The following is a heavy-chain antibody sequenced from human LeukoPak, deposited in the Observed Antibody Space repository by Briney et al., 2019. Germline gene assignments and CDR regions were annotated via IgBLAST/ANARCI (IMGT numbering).Heavy chain of an antibody. J-gene: IGHJ4*02. V-gene: IGHV1-18*01. Sequence: ASVKVSCKASGYTFTSYGISWVRQAPGQGLEWMGWISAYNGNTNYAQKLQGRVTMTTDTSTSTAYMELRSLRSDDTAVYYCARGSFKFVAEYYFDYWGQGTLVTVSS. CDR2: ISAYNGNT. CDR3: ARGSFKFVAEYYFDY. CDR1: GYTFTSYG. D-gene: IGHD6-13*01.